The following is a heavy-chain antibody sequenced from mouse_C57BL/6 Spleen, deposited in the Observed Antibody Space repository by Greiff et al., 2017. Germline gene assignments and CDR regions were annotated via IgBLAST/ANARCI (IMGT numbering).Heavy chain of an antibody. CDR1: GYTFTDYE. J-gene: IGHJ2*01. V-gene: IGHV1-15*01. CDR3: TRWGRDY. Sequence: VKLQQSGAELVRPGASVTLSCKASGYTFTDYEMHWVKQTPVHGLEWIGAIDPETGGTAYNQKFKGKAILTADKSSSTAYMELRSLTSEDSAVYYCTRWGRDYWGQGTTLTVSS. D-gene: IGHD3-3*01. CDR2: IDPETGGT.